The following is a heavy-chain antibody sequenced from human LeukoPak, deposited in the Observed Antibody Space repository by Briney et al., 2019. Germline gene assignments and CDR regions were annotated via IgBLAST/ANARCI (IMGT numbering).Heavy chain of an antibody. CDR2: IYSGGST. Sequence: PGGSLRLSCAASGFTVSSNHMSWVRQAPGKGLEWVSVIYSGGSTYYADSGKGRFTISRDNSKNTLYLQMNSLRAEETAVYYCARDVGSGSYFHYYLDVWGKGTTVTISS. D-gene: IGHD3-10*01. CDR3: ARDVGSGSYFHYYLDV. V-gene: IGHV3-53*01. CDR1: GFTVSSNH. J-gene: IGHJ6*03.